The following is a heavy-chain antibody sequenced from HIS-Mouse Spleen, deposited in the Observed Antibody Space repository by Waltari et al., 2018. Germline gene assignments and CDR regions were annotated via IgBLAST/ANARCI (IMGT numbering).Heavy chain of an antibody. CDR1: GFTFSSCA. Sequence: QVQLVESGGGVVQPGRSLRLSCAASGFTFSSCAMHWVRQAPGKGLEWVAVISYDGSNKYYADSVKGRFTISRDNSKNTLYLQMNSLRAEDTAVYYCARGGIAARPKAFDIWGQGTMVTVSS. J-gene: IGHJ3*02. V-gene: IGHV3-30*04. CDR3: ARGGIAARPKAFDI. D-gene: IGHD6-6*01. CDR2: ISYDGSNK.